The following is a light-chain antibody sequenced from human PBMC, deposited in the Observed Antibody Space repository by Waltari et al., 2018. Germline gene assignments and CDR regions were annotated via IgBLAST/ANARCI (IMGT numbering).Light chain of an antibody. Sequence: SALTQPPSASGSRGQSVTISCTGTSSDVGGYHYVSWYQHHPGEAPKLMIFEVNQRPSGVPDRFPGSKSGNTASLTVSGLQAEDDADYYCSSFAGSNNLVFGTGTKVTVL. J-gene: IGLJ1*01. CDR1: SSDVGGYHY. V-gene: IGLV2-8*01. CDR2: EVN. CDR3: SSFAGSNNLV.